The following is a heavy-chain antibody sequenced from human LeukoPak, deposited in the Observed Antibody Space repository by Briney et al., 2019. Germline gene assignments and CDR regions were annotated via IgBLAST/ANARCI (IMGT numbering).Heavy chain of an antibody. J-gene: IGHJ4*02. CDR1: GGSISSSSYY. D-gene: IGHD6-6*01. CDR3: ARAPRAEYSSRGKIDY. Sequence: SETLSLTCTVSGGSISSSSYYWGWIRQPPGKGLEWIGEIYHSGSTNYNPSLKSRVTISVDKSKNQFSLKLSSVTAADTAVYYCARAPRAEYSSRGKIDYWGQGTLVTVSS. CDR2: IYHSGST. V-gene: IGHV4-39*07.